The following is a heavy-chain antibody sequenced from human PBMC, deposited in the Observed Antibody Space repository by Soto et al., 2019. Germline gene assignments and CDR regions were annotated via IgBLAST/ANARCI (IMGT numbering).Heavy chain of an antibody. J-gene: IGHJ4*02. D-gene: IGHD6-25*01. CDR1: GYIFTNYD. V-gene: IGHV1-18*01. Sequence: QVQMVQSGAEVMKPGASVKVSCRTSGYIFTNYDITWVRQAPGQGLEWVGWISTFNGNTNLAQTLQDRVTLTTDTSTSTAYMELSSLISDDTAVYYCARGADGDYCGQGTLVTDSS. CDR2: ISTFNGNT. CDR3: ARGADGDY.